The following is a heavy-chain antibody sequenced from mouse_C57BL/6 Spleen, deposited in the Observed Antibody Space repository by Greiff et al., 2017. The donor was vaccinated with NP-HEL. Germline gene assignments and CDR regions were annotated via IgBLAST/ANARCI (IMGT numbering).Heavy chain of an antibody. CDR1: GFTFSSYA. CDR3: TRDLTGYAMDY. Sequence: EVKLMESGEGLVKPGGSLKLSCAASGFTFSSYAMSWVRQTPEKRLEWVAYISSGGDYIYYADTVKGRFTITRDKARNTLYLQMSSLKSEDTAMYYCTRDLTGYAMDYWGQGTSVTVSS. J-gene: IGHJ4*01. CDR2: ISSGGDYI. V-gene: IGHV5-9-1*02. D-gene: IGHD4-1*01.